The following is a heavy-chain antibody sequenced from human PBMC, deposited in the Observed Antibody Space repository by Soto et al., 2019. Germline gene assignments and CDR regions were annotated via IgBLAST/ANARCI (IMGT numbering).Heavy chain of an antibody. CDR3: AKDGRDAFDI. V-gene: IGHV3-30*18. CDR1: GFSFSTYG. J-gene: IGHJ3*02. CDR2: ISLDGSNQ. Sequence: QVQLVESGGGVVQPGRSLRLSCAASGFSFSTYGMHWVRQAPGKGLEWVAVISLDGSNQYYADSVKGRFTISRDNSKNTLYLQMNSLRAEDTAIYYCAKDGRDAFDIWGQGTMVTVSP. D-gene: IGHD1-26*01.